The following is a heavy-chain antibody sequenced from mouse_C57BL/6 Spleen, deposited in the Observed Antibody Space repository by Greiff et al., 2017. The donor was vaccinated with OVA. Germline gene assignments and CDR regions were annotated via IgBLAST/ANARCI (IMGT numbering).Heavy chain of an antibody. CDR1: GYTFTSYW. CDR3: ARSITTVVARGYFDV. J-gene: IGHJ1*03. Sequence: VKLQQPGAELVMPGASVKLSCKASGYTFTSYWMHWVKQRPGQGLEWIGEIDPSDSYTNYNQKFKGKSTLTVDKSSSTAYMQLSSLTSEDSAVYYCARSITTVVARGYFDVWGTGTTVTVSS. D-gene: IGHD1-1*01. V-gene: IGHV1-69*01. CDR2: IDPSDSYT.